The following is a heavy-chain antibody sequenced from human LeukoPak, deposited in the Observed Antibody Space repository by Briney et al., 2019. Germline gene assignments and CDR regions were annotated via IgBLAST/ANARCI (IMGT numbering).Heavy chain of an antibody. J-gene: IGHJ4*02. V-gene: IGHV3-23*01. CDR1: GFTFSSYA. CDR2: IGGSGGST. Sequence: GGSLRLSCAASGFTFSSYAMSWVRQAPGKGLEWVSAIGGSGGSTYYADSVKGRFTISRDNSKNTLYLHINSLRAEDTAVYYCARVKTDSYGYGPDYWGQGTLVTVSS. CDR3: ARVKTDSYGYGPDY. D-gene: IGHD5-18*01.